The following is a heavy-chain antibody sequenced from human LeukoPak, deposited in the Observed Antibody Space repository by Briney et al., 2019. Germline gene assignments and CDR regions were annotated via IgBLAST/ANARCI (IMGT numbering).Heavy chain of an antibody. D-gene: IGHD6-13*01. CDR3: ARVEGIAAAGSPFDP. Sequence: GGSLRLSCAASGFTFSSYCMNWVRQAPGKGLEWVSSISSSSSYIYYADSVKGRFTISRDNAKNSLYLQMNSLRAEDTAVYYCARVEGIAAAGSPFDPWGQGTLVTVSS. V-gene: IGHV3-21*01. CDR1: GFTFSSYC. CDR2: ISSSSSYI. J-gene: IGHJ5*02.